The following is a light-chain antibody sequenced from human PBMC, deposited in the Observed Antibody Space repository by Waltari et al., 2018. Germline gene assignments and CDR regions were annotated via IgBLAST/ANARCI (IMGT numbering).Light chain of an antibody. J-gene: IGLJ2*01. Sequence: WDQPKPGPAPILVIFENRRRPLVVPERFSGSNSGNTATLTISGTQTLDEADYYCQTWDRRIPIFGGGTKLTVL. V-gene: IGLV3-1*01. CDR2: ENR. CDR3: QTWDRRIPI.